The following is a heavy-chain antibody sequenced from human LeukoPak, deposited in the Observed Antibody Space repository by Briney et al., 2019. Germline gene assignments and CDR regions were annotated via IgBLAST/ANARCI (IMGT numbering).Heavy chain of an antibody. J-gene: IGHJ4*02. CDR1: GFTFSSFA. CDR3: AREISSGTDS. D-gene: IGHD3-3*01. Sequence: GGSLRLSCAASGFTFSSFAMSWVRQAPGKGLEWVSSVSDSDENTYYADSVKGRFTISRDNSKNTLYLQLNSLKAEDTALYYCAREISSGTDSWGQGTLVTVSS. CDR2: VSDSDENT. V-gene: IGHV3-23*01.